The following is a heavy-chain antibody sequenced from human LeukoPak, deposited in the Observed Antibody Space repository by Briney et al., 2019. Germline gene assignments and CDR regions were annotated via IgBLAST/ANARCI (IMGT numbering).Heavy chain of an antibody. V-gene: IGHV1-69*13. CDR1: GYTFTSHG. CDR2: IIPIFGTA. D-gene: IGHD1-26*01. Sequence: SVKVSCKASGYTFTSHGISWVRQAPGQGLEWMGGIIPIFGTANYAQKFQGRVTITADESTSTAYMELSSLRSEDTAVYYCAREAIVGANTYFDYWGQGTLVTVSS. J-gene: IGHJ4*02. CDR3: AREAIVGANTYFDY.